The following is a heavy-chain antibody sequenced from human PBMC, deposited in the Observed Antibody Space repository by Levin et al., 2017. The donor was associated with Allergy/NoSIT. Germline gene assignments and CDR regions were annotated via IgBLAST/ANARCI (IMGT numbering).Heavy chain of an antibody. CDR1: GASISSFY. D-gene: IGHD3-10*01. V-gene: IGHV4-59*08. J-gene: IGHJ6*02. CDR3: ARHETFYYGSGSFASGMDD. Sequence: SETLSLTCTVSGASISSFYWSWIRQPPGKELEWIGYIYYSGNTNYNPSLKSRITISIDTSKSQFSLKLSSVTAADTAVYYCARHETFYYGSGSFASGMDDWGQGTTVTVSS. CDR2: IYYSGNT.